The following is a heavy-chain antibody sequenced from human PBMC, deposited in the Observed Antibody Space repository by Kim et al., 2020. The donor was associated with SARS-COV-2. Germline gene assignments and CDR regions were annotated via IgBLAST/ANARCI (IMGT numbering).Heavy chain of an antibody. CDR1: GFTFDDYA. V-gene: IGHV3-9*01. D-gene: IGHD3-9*01. J-gene: IGHJ6*02. Sequence: GGSLRLSCAASGFTFDDYAMHWVRQAPGKGLEWVSGISWNSGSIDYADSVKGRFTISRDNAKNSLYLQMNSLRAEDTALYYCAKGDILTVHGRWAMDVWGQGTTVTVSS. CDR2: ISWNSGSI. CDR3: AKGDILTVHGRWAMDV.